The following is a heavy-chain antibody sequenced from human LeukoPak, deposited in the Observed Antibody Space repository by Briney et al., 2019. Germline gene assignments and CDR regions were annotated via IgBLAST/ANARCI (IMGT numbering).Heavy chain of an antibody. CDR3: AREVSSIAARFCDY. Sequence: SETLSLTCTVSGGSISSYYWSWIRQPAGKGLEWIGRIYTSGSTNYNPSLKSRVTMSVDTSKNQFSLKLSSVTAADTVVYYCAREVSSIAARFCDYWGQGTLVTVPS. V-gene: IGHV4-4*07. CDR1: GGSISSYY. J-gene: IGHJ4*02. CDR2: IYTSGST. D-gene: IGHD6-6*01.